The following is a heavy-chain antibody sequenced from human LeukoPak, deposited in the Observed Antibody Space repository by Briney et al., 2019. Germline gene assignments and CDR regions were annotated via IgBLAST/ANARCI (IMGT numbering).Heavy chain of an antibody. CDR1: GGSISSGSYY. V-gene: IGHV4-61*02. CDR2: IYTSGST. CDR3: ARDTLTTDYYGSGSYYRPPNY. D-gene: IGHD3-10*01. Sequence: PSETLSLTCTVSGGSISSGSYYWSWIRQPAGKGLEWIGRIYTSGSTNYNPSLKSRVTISVDTSKNQFSLKLSSVTAADTAVYYCARDTLTTDYYGSGSYYRPPNYWGQGTLVTVSS. J-gene: IGHJ4*02.